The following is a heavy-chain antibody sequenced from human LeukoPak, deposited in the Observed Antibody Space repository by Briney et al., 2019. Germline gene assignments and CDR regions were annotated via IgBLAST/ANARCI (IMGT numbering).Heavy chain of an antibody. CDR1: GFTFSSYA. J-gene: IGHJ4*02. CDR2: ISGSGG. D-gene: IGHD6-6*01. CDR3: AKAVRDIAAPAYYFDY. Sequence: GGSLRLSWAASGFTFSSYAMSWVRQAPGKGLEWVSAISGSGGSRFTISRDNSKNTLYLQMNSLRAEDTAVYYCAKAVRDIAAPAYYFDYWGQGTLVTVSS. V-gene: IGHV3-23*01.